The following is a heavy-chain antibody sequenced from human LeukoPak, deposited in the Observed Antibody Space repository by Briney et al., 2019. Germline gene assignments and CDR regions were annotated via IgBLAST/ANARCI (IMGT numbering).Heavy chain of an antibody. J-gene: IGHJ6*03. V-gene: IGHV4-59*01. CDR3: ARDIWADTTMVRGYYYYMDV. CDR2: VYKSGNSANN. D-gene: IGHD5-18*01. Sequence: SETLSLTCTVSGGSISDYYWHWIRQPPGKGLEWIGYVYKSGNSANNNFDPSLKSRVTISLDTSKNQFSLKLSSVTAADTAVYYCARDIWADTTMVRGYYYYMDVWGKGTTVTVSS. CDR1: GGSISDYY.